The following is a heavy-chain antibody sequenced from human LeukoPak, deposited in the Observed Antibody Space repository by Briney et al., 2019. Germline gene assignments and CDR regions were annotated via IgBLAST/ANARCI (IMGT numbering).Heavy chain of an antibody. D-gene: IGHD6-13*01. V-gene: IGHV4-39*07. CDR1: GGSISGSHYY. J-gene: IGHJ4*02. Sequence: PSETLSLTCAVFGGSISGSHYYWGWIRQPPGKGLEWIGSVYYSGSTYYNPSLKSRVTISVDTSKNQFSLKLSSVTAADTAVYYCARTYSSRSTGEYFDYWGQGTLVTVSS. CDR3: ARTYSSRSTGEYFDY. CDR2: VYYSGST.